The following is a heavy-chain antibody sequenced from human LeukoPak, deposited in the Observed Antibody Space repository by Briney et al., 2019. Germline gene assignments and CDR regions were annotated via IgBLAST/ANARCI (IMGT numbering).Heavy chain of an antibody. J-gene: IGHJ4*02. V-gene: IGHV3-21*01. Sequence: PGGSLRLSCAASGFTFSSYSMNWVRQAPGKGLEWVSSISSSSSYICYADSVKGRFTISRDNAKNSLYLQMNSLRAEDTAVYYCARDPPDSWGQGTLVTVSS. CDR3: ARDPPDS. CDR2: ISSSSSYI. CDR1: GFTFSSYS.